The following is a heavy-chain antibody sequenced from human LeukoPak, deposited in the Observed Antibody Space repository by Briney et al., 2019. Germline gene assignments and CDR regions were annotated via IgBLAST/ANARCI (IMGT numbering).Heavy chain of an antibody. Sequence: GGSLRLSCAASGFTFSSYWMHWVRQAPGKGLVWVSRINSDGSSTSYADSVKGRFTISRDNAKNSLYLQMNSLRAEDTAVYYCARDLEGSGSFYRPSYDYWGQGTLVIVSS. J-gene: IGHJ4*02. D-gene: IGHD3-10*01. V-gene: IGHV3-74*01. CDR2: INSDGSST. CDR1: GFTFSSYW. CDR3: ARDLEGSGSFYRPSYDY.